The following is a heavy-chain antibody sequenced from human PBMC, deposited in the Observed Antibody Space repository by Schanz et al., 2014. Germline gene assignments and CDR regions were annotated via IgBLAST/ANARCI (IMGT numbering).Heavy chain of an antibody. CDR3: ARDVGHYGMDV. CDR2: IYYSGST. CDR1: GGSISRYY. J-gene: IGHJ6*02. V-gene: IGHV4-59*01. Sequence: QVQLQESGPGLVKPSETLSLTCTVSGGSISRYYWSWIRQPPGKGLEWIGYIYYSGSTKYNPSLKSRVTISVDTSKNQFSLKLSSVTAADTAVYYCARDVGHYGMDVWGQGTTVTVSS.